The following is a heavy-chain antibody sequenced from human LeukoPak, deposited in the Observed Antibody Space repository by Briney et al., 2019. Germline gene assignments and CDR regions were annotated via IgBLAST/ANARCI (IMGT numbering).Heavy chain of an antibody. V-gene: IGHV3-21*01. CDR3: ARDVLSGCLDY. D-gene: IGHD6-19*01. J-gene: IGHJ4*02. Sequence: GGSLRLSCAASGFTFSIYTMNWVRQAPGKGLEWVSSISSGSGSIYYADSVKGRFTISRDNAKNSLSLQMNSLGAEDTAVYYCARDVLSGCLDYWGQGTLATVSS. CDR1: GFTFSIYT. CDR2: ISSGSGSI.